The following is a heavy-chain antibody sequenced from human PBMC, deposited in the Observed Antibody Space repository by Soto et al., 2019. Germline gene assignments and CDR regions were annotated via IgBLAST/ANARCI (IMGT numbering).Heavy chain of an antibody. Sequence: SETLSLTCTVSGGSISSSSYYWGWIRQPPGKGLEWIGSIYYSGSTYYNPSLKSRVTISVDTSKNQFSLKLSSVTAADTAVYYCARQGEQSPFYYYYYYMDVWGKGTTVTVSS. V-gene: IGHV4-39*01. CDR2: IYYSGST. CDR1: GGSISSSSYY. CDR3: ARQGEQSPFYYYYYYMDV. J-gene: IGHJ6*03. D-gene: IGHD3-16*01.